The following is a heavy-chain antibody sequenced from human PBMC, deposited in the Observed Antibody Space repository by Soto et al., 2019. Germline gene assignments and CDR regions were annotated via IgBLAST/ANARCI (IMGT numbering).Heavy chain of an antibody. J-gene: IGHJ4*02. CDR3: AXXXRXXXXXXXXXXXXXXDX. CDR1: GGTFSTYA. Sequence: QVQLVQSGAEVKKPGSSVKVSCKASGGTFSTYAVSWVRQAPGQGLEWMGGIIPFFDLANYAQNFQGRVTITADEPTGTAYMELSSLRSEDTAVXXXAXXXRXXXXXXXXXXXXXXDXXXXGTLVTVSS. V-gene: IGHV1-69*01. CDR2: IIPFFDLA.